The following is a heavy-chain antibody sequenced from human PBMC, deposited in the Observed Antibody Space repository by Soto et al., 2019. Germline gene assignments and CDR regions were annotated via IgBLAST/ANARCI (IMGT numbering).Heavy chain of an antibody. D-gene: IGHD6-13*01. CDR1: GFTFSRYA. CDR3: ARQILVAAGLNSPFDY. J-gene: IGHJ4*02. V-gene: IGHV3-30-3*01. Sequence: QVQLVESGGGVVQPGGSLRLSCAASGFTFSRYAMHWVRQAPGKGLEWLAILSYDGVNNYYADSVKGRFTISRDKSKSTLYLLMNNLKPDDTAVYYCARQILVAAGLNSPFDYWGQGTMVSLSS. CDR2: LSYDGVNN.